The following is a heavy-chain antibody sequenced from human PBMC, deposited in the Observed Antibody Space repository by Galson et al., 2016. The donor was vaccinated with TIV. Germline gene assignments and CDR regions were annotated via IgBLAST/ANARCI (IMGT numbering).Heavy chain of an antibody. Sequence: SLRLSCAASGFTFTDYEFHWVRQAPGKGLEWVSYIGRNGRTIFYVDSVQGRFTISRDNDKNSLSLQMNSLRVEDTALYYCAKVMAAGGQNLEYWGQGTLVTVSS. CDR1: GFTFTDYE. J-gene: IGHJ4*02. D-gene: IGHD6-13*01. V-gene: IGHV3-48*03. CDR3: AKVMAAGGQNLEY. CDR2: IGRNGRTI.